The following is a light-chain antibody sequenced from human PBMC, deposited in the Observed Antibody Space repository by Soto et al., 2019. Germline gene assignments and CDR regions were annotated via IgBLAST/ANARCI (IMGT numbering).Light chain of an antibody. V-gene: IGKV1-5*03. CDR3: QQYNDFQYS. CDR1: QNIGSW. CDR2: KAT. J-gene: IGKJ2*01. Sequence: DLQMTQSPSTLSASVGDGVTITCRASQNIGSWLAWYQQKPGEAPKLLISKATNLQSGVPSRFSGSGSGTDFSLTISSLQPVDSATYFCQQYNDFQYSFGPGTKLDI.